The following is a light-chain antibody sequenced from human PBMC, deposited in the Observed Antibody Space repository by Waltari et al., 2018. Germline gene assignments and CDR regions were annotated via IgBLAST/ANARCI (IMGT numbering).Light chain of an antibody. CDR2: AKN. J-gene: IGLJ3*02. V-gene: IGLV3-19*01. CDR1: SLRSYY. Sequence: SSELTQDPAVSVALGQTVRITCQGESLRSYYATWYRQKAGQAPGLVIYAKNARPSGIPDRFSASRSGNTASLTITGAQAEDEADYYCQSRDSRGNSCVFGGGTKLTVL. CDR3: QSRDSRGNSCV.